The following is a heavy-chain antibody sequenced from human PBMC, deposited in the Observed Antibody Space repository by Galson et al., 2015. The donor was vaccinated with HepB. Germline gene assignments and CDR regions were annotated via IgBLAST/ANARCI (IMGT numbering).Heavy chain of an antibody. Sequence: SLRLSCAASGFTFSNAWMSWVRQAPGKGLEWVGRIKSKTDGGTTDYAAPVKGRFTISRDDSKNTLYLQMNSLKTEGTAVYYCTTDPITPYCSSTSCYADIDYWGQGTLVTVSS. CDR1: GFTFSNAW. V-gene: IGHV3-15*01. J-gene: IGHJ4*02. CDR3: TTDPITPYCSSTSCYADIDY. D-gene: IGHD2-2*01. CDR2: IKSKTDGGTT.